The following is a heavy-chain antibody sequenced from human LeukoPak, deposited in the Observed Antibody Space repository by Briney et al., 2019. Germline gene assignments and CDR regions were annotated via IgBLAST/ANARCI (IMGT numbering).Heavy chain of an antibody. CDR3: ARDYDAGSGWFEGGYDFLTGYPSGLFPDY. J-gene: IGHJ4*02. D-gene: IGHD3-9*01. V-gene: IGHV3-30-3*01. CDR1: GFTFSSYA. Sequence: PGGSLRLSCAASGFTFSSYAMHWVRQAPGKGLEWVAVISYDGSNKYYADSVKGRFTISRDNAKNSLYLQMNSLRAEDTAVYYCARDYDAGSGWFEGGYDFLTGYPSGLFPDYWGQGTLVTVSS. CDR2: ISYDGSNK.